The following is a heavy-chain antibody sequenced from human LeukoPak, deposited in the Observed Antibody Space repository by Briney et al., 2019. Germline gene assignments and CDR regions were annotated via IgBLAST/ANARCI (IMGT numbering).Heavy chain of an antibody. D-gene: IGHD6-19*01. Sequence: ASVKVSCKASGYTFTSYAMHWVRQAPGQRLEWMGWINAGNGNTKYSQKFQGRVTITRDTSASTAYMELSSLRSEDTAVYYCARSKIAVAGALDYYYGMDVWGQGTTVTVSS. CDR3: ARSKIAVAGALDYYYGMDV. J-gene: IGHJ6*02. CDR1: GYTFTSYA. V-gene: IGHV1-3*01. CDR2: INAGNGNT.